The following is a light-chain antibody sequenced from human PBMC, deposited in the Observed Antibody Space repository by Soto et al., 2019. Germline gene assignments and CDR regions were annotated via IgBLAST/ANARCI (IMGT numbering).Light chain of an antibody. CDR3: CSYAGMYTWV. Sequence: QSVLTQPRSVSGSLGQSVTTSCAGTRSDVGGYNYVSWYQQPPGTAPKLMIYEVNKLPSGVPYRFSGSKSGNTASLTISGLQAEDEGDYYCCSYAGMYTWVFGTGTKVTVL. CDR2: EVN. V-gene: IGLV2-11*01. J-gene: IGLJ1*01. CDR1: RSDVGGYNY.